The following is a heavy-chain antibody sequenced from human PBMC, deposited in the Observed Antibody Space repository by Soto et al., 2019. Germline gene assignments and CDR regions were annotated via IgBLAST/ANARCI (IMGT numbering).Heavy chain of an antibody. Sequence: QVQLVESGGGVVQPGRSLRLSCAASDFTFSDYVMHWVRQAPGKGLEWVARISYDGNYKYYADPVKGRFTISRDTSNNTLFLQMNSLKAEDTAVYYCAKDRGRYCSGGRCLLFDDWGQGTLVTVSS. CDR2: ISYDGNYK. D-gene: IGHD2-15*01. CDR3: AKDRGRYCSGGRCLLFDD. V-gene: IGHV3-30*18. J-gene: IGHJ4*02. CDR1: DFTFSDYV.